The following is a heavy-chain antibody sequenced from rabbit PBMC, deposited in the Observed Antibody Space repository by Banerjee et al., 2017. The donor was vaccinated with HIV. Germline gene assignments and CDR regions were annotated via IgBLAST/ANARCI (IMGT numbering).Heavy chain of an antibody. Sequence: QSLEESGGDLVKPGASLTLTCTASGFSFSSSYWICWVRQAPGKGPEWIACIYNGNGRTVYASWVNGRFTITKASWTTVTLQMTSLTAADTASYFCARDLAGVIGWNFNLWGQGTLVTVS. J-gene: IGHJ4*01. CDR3: ARDLAGVIGWNFNL. CDR1: GFSFSSSYW. V-gene: IGHV1S40*01. D-gene: IGHD4-1*01. CDR2: IYNGNGRT.